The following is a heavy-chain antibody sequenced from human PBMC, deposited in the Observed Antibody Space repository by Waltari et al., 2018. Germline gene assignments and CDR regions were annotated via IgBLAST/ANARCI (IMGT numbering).Heavy chain of an antibody. CDR3: ARGPYISSTGTQYH. J-gene: IGHJ5*02. Sequence: EVRLVESGGGLVQPGGSLRLSCVASGFTFNNFWMHWVRQAPGKGLGWVSRIKDGGSNATYAETVKGRFTMSRDNAKNTLYLQMSNVRVDDAAVYYCARGPYISSTGTQYHWGQGALVTVSS. V-gene: IGHV3-74*01. CDR2: IKDGGSNA. CDR1: GFTFNNFW. D-gene: IGHD1-7*01.